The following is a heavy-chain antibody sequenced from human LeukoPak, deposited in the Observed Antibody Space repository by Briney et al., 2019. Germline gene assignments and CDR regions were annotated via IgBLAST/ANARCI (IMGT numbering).Heavy chain of an antibody. V-gene: IGHV3-48*04. CDR2: ISSSSSTI. CDR1: GFAFSSYS. J-gene: IGHJ4*02. Sequence: GGSLRLSCAASGFAFSSYSMNWVRQVPGKGLEWVSYISSSSSTIYYADSVKGRFTISRDNAKNSLYLQMNSLRAEDTAVYYCAKVPISGYYYDSSGYPTLWGQGTLVTVSS. CDR3: AKVPISGYYYDSSGYPTL. D-gene: IGHD3-22*01.